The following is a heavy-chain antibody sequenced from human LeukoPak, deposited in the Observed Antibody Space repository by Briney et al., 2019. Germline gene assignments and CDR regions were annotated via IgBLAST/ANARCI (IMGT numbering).Heavy chain of an antibody. CDR3: AKRFGSYSPAFDI. D-gene: IGHD2-15*01. CDR2: ISGSGGST. Sequence: PGGSLRLSCAASGFTFSNAWMSWVRQAPGKGLEWVSAISGSGGSTYYADSVKGRFTISRDNSKNTLYLQMNSLRAEDTAVYYCAKRFGSYSPAFDIWGQGTMVTVSS. J-gene: IGHJ3*02. V-gene: IGHV3-23*01. CDR1: GFTFSNAW.